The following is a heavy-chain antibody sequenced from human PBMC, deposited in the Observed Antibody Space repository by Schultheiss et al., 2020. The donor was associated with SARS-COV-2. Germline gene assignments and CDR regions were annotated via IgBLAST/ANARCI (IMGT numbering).Heavy chain of an antibody. Sequence: SGPTLVKPTQTLTLTCTFSGFSLTNNGMSVSWIRQPPGKALEWLAHIDWDGDKYYSASLRTRLSISRDTSKNQVVLTMTDMGPVDTATYYCARIYSRSYSTSSGAFDHWGQGTLVTVSS. D-gene: IGHD6-6*01. CDR1: GFSLTNNGMS. J-gene: IGHJ4*02. CDR2: IDWDGDK. V-gene: IGHV2-70*01. CDR3: ARIYSRSYSTSSGAFDH.